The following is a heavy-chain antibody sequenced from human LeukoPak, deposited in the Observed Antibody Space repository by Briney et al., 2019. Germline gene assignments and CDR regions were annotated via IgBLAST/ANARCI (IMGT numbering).Heavy chain of an antibody. CDR2: INHSGST. CDR3: ARGSIDTPAAYNWFDP. CDR1: GGSISGYY. Sequence: PSETLSLTCTVSGGSISGYYWSWIRQPPGKGLEWIGEINHSGSTNYNPSLKSRVTISVDTSKNQFSLKLSSVTAADTAVYYCARGSIDTPAAYNWFDPWGQGTLVTVSS. D-gene: IGHD2-2*01. J-gene: IGHJ5*02. V-gene: IGHV4-34*01.